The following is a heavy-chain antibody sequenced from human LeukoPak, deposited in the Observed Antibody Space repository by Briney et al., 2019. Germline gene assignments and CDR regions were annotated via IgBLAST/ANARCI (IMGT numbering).Heavy chain of an antibody. J-gene: IGHJ4*02. V-gene: IGHV1-2*02. CDR1: GYTFTGYY. CDR2: INPNSGGT. CDR3: ARVNYHDSSGYYADFDY. Sequence: ASVKVSCKASGYTFTGYYMHWVRQAPGQGLEWMGWINPNSGGTNYAQKFQGRVTMTRDTSISTAYMELSRLRSDDTAVYYCARVNYHDSSGYYADFDYWGQGTLVTVSS. D-gene: IGHD3-22*01.